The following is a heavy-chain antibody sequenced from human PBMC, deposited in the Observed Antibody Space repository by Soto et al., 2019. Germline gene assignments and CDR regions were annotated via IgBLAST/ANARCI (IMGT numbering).Heavy chain of an antibody. CDR3: AKGSWCDN. CDR1: GFGFTFSTSA. D-gene: IGHD2-15*01. Sequence: GGSLRLSCAASGFGFTFSTSAMSWVRQAPGKGLEWVSTFRVSGDRTFYADSVKGRFTISRDNSKDTLYLQMNNMRGEDSALYYCAKGSWCDNWGQGTLVTVSS. J-gene: IGHJ4*02. CDR2: FRVSGDRT. V-gene: IGHV3-23*01.